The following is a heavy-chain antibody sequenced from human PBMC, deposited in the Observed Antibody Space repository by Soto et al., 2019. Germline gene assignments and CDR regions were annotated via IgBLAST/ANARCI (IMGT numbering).Heavy chain of an antibody. J-gene: IGHJ4*01. CDR2: ISGSGGST. D-gene: IGHD3-3*01. V-gene: IGHV3-23*01. CDR3: AKDRPYDFWSSYHLDY. CDR1: GFTFSSYA. Sequence: GGSLRLSCAASGFTFSSYAMSWVRQAPGKGLEWVSAISGSGGSTYYADSVKGRFTISRDKSKNTLYLQMNSLRAEDTAVYYCAKDRPYDFWSSYHLDYWGQGTLVTVSS.